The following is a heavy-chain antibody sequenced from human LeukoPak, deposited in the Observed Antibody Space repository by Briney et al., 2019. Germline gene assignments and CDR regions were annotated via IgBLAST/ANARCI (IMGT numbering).Heavy chain of an antibody. J-gene: IGHJ4*02. CDR1: GFTFDDYG. D-gene: IGHD4-11*01. CDR3: AKSNSDFDY. V-gene: IGHV3-11*06. Sequence: PGGSLRLSCAASGFTFDDYGMSWVRQAPGKGLEWVSYISSSSSYTNYADSVKGRFTISRDNAKNSLYLQMNSLRAEDTAVYYCAKSNSDFDYWGQGTLVAVSS. CDR2: ISSSSSYT.